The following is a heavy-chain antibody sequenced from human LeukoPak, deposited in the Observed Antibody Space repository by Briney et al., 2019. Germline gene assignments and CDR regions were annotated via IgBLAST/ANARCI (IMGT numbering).Heavy chain of an antibody. D-gene: IGHD4-17*01. V-gene: IGHV1-2*06. Sequence: ASVKVSCKASGYTFTGYYMHWVRQAPGQGLESMGRINPNSGGTNYAQKFQGRVTMTRDTSISTAYMELSRLRSDDMAVYYCATITVTTRAFDYWGQGTLVTVSS. CDR1: GYTFTGYY. CDR2: INPNSGGT. CDR3: ATITVTTRAFDY. J-gene: IGHJ4*02.